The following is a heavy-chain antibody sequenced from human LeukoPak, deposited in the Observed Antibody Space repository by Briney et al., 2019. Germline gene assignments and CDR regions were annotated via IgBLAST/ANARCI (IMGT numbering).Heavy chain of an antibody. CDR2: IRYDGSNK. Sequence: GGSLRLSCAASGFTFSSYGMHWVRQAPGKGLEWVAFIRYDGSNKYYADSVKGRFTISRDNSKNTLYLQMNSLRAEDTAVYYCARDSAARDAFDIWGQGTMVTVSS. CDR1: GFTFSSYG. D-gene: IGHD6-6*01. V-gene: IGHV3-30*02. CDR3: ARDSAARDAFDI. J-gene: IGHJ3*02.